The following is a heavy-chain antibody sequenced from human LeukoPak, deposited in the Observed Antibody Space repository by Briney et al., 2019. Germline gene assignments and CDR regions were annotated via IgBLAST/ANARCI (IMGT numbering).Heavy chain of an antibody. V-gene: IGHV4-31*03. J-gene: IGHJ4*02. Sequence: SETLPLTCTVSGGSISSGGYYWSWIRQHPGKGLEWIGYIYYSRSTYYNPSLKSRVTISVDTSKNQFSLKLSSVTAADTAVYYCARVRGLTPDYWGQGTLVTVSS. CDR3: ARVRGLTPDY. D-gene: IGHD3-16*01. CDR1: GGSISSGGYY. CDR2: IYYSRST.